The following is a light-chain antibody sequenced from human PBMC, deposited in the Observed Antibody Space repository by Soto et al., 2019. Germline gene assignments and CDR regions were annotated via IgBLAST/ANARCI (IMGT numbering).Light chain of an antibody. CDR2: RNS. CDR1: SSNIGINY. V-gene: IGLV1-47*01. J-gene: IGLJ7*01. Sequence: QSVLTQPPSASGNPGQTVTISCSGSSSNIGINYVYWYQQLPGTAPKLLIYRNSQRPSGIPDRFSGSKSGTSASLAISGLRSKDEADYYCAAWDDSLGSHAVFGGGTQLTVL. CDR3: AAWDDSLGSHAV.